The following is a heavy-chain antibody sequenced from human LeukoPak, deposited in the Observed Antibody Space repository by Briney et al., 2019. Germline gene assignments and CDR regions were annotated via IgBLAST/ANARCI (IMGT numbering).Heavy chain of an antibody. CDR1: GFTFSSYS. V-gene: IGHV3-21*01. CDR3: ARAERGVSGSYSGY. CDR2: ISSSSSYI. Sequence: PGGSLRLSCAASGFTFSSYSMNWVRQAPGKGLEWVSSISSSSSYIYYADSVKGRFTISRDNAKNSLYLQMNSLRAEDTAVCYCARAERGVSGSYSGYWGQGTLVTVSS. J-gene: IGHJ4*02. D-gene: IGHD1-26*01.